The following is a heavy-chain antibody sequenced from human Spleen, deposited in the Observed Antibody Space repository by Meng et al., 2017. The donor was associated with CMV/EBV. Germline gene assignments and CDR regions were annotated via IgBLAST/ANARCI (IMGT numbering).Heavy chain of an antibody. CDR1: GFTFSGYG. Sequence: GESLKISCAASGFTFSGYGINWVRQAPGKGLEWVGFIKRNADGGTTEYAASVKGRFIISRDDSKSIAYLQMNSLKTEDTAVYFCTRVRYSFWSGYYFPYWGQGTLVTVSS. V-gene: IGHV3-49*04. CDR2: IKRNADGGTT. CDR3: TRVRYSFWSGYYFPY. D-gene: IGHD3-3*01. J-gene: IGHJ4*02.